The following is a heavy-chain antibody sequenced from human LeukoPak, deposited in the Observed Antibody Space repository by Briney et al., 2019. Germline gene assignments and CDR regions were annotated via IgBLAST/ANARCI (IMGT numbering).Heavy chain of an antibody. CDR1: GYTFTGYY. D-gene: IGHD5-12*01. CDR2: INPDNGGT. V-gene: IGHV1-2*02. Sequence: ASVKVSCKASGYTFTGYYMHWVRQAAGQGLEWMGWINPDNGGTNYAQKFQGRVTMTRDMSISTAYMELSRLRSDDTAVYYCARDPSNSGYDYLYYFDSWGQGTLVTVSS. CDR3: ARDPSNSGYDYLYYFDS. J-gene: IGHJ4*02.